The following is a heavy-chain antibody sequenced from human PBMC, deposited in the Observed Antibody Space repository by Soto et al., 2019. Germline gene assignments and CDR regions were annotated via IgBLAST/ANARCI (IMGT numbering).Heavy chain of an antibody. CDR3: ARACTNGVCYGEVGWFEP. CDR2: IIPIFGTA. Sequence: SVKVSCKASGGTFSSYAISWVRQAPGQGLEWMGGIIPIFGTANYAQKFQGRVTITADESTSTAYMELSSLRSEDTAVYYCARACTNGVCYGEVGWFEPWGQGTLATVTS. CDR1: GGTFSSYA. V-gene: IGHV1-69*13. D-gene: IGHD2-8*01. J-gene: IGHJ5*02.